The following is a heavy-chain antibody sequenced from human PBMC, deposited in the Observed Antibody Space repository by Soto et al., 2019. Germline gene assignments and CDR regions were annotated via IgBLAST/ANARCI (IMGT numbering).Heavy chain of an antibody. CDR2: VYNSGTT. CDR1: GDSISSSNSY. CDR3: ARHDGIVGASKF. J-gene: IGHJ4*02. D-gene: IGHD1-26*01. V-gene: IGHV4-39*01. Sequence: NPSETLSLTCTVSGDSISSSNSYWGWIRHPPGKGLEWIGAVYNSGTTYYSPSLKSRVTVSVDTSKSQFSLKLTSVTAADTALYYCARHDGIVGASKFWGQGTLVTVSS.